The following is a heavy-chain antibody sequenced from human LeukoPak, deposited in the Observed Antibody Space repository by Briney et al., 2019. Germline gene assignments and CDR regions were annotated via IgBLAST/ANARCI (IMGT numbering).Heavy chain of an antibody. V-gene: IGHV3-30*02. CDR2: IRYDGSNK. CDR3: AKDPGTRYGPLGYFDY. D-gene: IGHD3-10*01. Sequence: GGSLRLSXAASGFTFSSYGMHWVRQAPGKGLEWVAFIRYDGSNKYYADSVKGRFTISRDNSKNTLYLQMNSLRAEDTAVYYCAKDPGTRYGPLGYFDYWGQGTLVTVSS. CDR1: GFTFSSYG. J-gene: IGHJ4*02.